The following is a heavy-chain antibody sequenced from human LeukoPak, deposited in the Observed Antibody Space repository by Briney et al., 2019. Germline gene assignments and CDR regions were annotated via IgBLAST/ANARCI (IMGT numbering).Heavy chain of an antibody. D-gene: IGHD3-9*01. Sequence: ASVKVSCKASGYTFTSYYMHWVRQAPGQGLEWMGIINPSGGSTSYAQKFQGRVTMTRDTSTSTVYMELSSLRSEDTAVYYCARVRRRLVQGSNYYYYYGMDVWGQGTTVTVSS. CDR3: ARVRRRLVQGSNYYYYYGMDV. V-gene: IGHV1-46*01. CDR1: GYTFTSYY. CDR2: INPSGGST. J-gene: IGHJ6*02.